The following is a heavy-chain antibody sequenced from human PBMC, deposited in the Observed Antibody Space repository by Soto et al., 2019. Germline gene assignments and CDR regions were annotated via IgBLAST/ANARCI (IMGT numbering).Heavy chain of an antibody. CDR2: VYPGDSDT. J-gene: IGHJ5*01. D-gene: IGHD3-22*01. Sequence: EESLKISCEGSGYSFISHWIGWVRQMPGKGLEWMGIVYPGDSDTRYSPSFQGQVTISADKSISTAYLQWSSLRASDTAMYYCASCSSGYFYYDSWGQGPMVPV. CDR3: ASCSSGYFYYDS. V-gene: IGHV5-51*01. CDR1: GYSFISHW.